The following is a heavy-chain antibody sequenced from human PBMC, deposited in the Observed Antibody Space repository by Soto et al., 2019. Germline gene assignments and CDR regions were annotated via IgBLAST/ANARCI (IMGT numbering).Heavy chain of an antibody. V-gene: IGHV1-69*01. D-gene: IGHD3-10*01. CDR2: VSPPFRTS. CDR1: GVSFNNNG. CDR3: ASVLYYVSGSYSPYGMDV. Sequence: QVQLVQSGAEVKKPGSSVKVSCKTSGVSFNNNGIGWVRQAPGHGLEWMGGVSPPFRTSNYARKFQGRISINADASTVKVNMDLSSLTSEDTAQYYCASVLYYVSGSYSPYGMDVWGQGTTVTVSS. J-gene: IGHJ6*02.